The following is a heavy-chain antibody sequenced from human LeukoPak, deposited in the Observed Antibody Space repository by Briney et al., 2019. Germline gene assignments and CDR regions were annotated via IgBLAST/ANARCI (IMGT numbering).Heavy chain of an antibody. CDR1: GYSFTTYW. CDR3: ARGDLYCGGDCYDAFDI. D-gene: IGHD2-21*02. CDR2: VYPGDSDT. V-gene: IGHV5-51*01. J-gene: IGHJ3*02. Sequence: GESLKISCKASGYSFTTYWIAWVRQMPGKGLEWMGSVYPGDSDTRYSPSFQGQVTISADKSISTAYLQWSSLKASDTAMYYCARGDLYCGGDCYDAFDIWGQGTMVTVSS.